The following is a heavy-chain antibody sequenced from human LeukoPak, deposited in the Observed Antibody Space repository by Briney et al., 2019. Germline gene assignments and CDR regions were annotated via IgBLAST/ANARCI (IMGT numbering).Heavy chain of an antibody. CDR3: ASAVAAGWFDP. J-gene: IGHJ5*02. V-gene: IGHV3-7*01. D-gene: IGHD6-13*01. CDR2: IKEDGSEK. CDR1: RFTFSSYW. Sequence: GGSLRLSCAASRFTFSSYWMSWVSQAQGKGLEWVANIKEDGSEKYYVDSVKGRFTISRDNAKNSLYLQMNNLRAEDTALYHCASAVAAGWFDPWGQGTPVTVSS.